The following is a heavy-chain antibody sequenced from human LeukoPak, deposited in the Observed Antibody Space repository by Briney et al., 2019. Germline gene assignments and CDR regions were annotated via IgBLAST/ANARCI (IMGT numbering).Heavy chain of an antibody. D-gene: IGHD2-15*01. CDR1: GGSISSGDW. V-gene: IGHV4-4*02. CDR2: IYHSGST. CDR3: ARRVAAGSIDP. J-gene: IGHJ5*02. Sequence: SETLSLTCAVSGGSISSGDWWSWVRQPPGKGLEWIGQIYHSGSTNYNPSLKSRVTISLDTSKNQISLKLSSVTAADTAVYYCARRVAAGSIDPWGQGALVTVSS.